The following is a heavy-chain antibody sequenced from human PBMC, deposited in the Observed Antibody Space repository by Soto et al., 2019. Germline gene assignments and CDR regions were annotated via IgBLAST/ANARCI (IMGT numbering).Heavy chain of an antibody. J-gene: IGHJ6*03. CDR1: GFTFSTYA. D-gene: IGHD3-16*01. Sequence: EVQVLESGGGLVQPGGSLRLSCVASGFTFSTYAMNWVRQAPGKGLEWVSGISGSGSDRYYADSVRGRFTISRDNSNNTLNLHMDSLRAEDTAIYYCTKTPRSSYYYMDVWGKGTTVTVSS. V-gene: IGHV3-23*01. CDR2: ISGSGSDR. CDR3: TKTPRSSYYYMDV.